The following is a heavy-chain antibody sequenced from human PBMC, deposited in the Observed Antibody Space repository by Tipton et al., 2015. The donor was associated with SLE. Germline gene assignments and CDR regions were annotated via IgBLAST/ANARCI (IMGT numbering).Heavy chain of an antibody. V-gene: IGHV3-74*01. D-gene: IGHD3-10*01. CDR1: GFTFSDYW. J-gene: IGHJ4*02. CDR3: ARGKPASYFFDY. CDR2: IYSDGSST. Sequence: GSLRLSCAASGFTFSDYWMHWVRQAPGKGLMWVSRIYSDGSSTNYADSVKGRFTISRDTSKNTLYLQIHSLRADDTAVFYCARGKPASYFFDYWGQGALVTVSS.